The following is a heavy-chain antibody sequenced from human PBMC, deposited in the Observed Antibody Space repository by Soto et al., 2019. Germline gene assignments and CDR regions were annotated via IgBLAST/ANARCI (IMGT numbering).Heavy chain of an antibody. CDR1: GGSISSGDCY. CDR2: IYYSGST. CDR3: ARDGGNSDYYYGMDV. J-gene: IGHJ6*02. Sequence: SETLSLTCTVSGGSISSGDCYWRWIRQPPGKGLEWIGYIYYSGSTYYNPSLKSRVTISVDTSKNQFSLKLSSVTAADTAVYYCARDGGNSDYYYGMDVWGQGTTVTVYS. V-gene: IGHV4-30-4*01. D-gene: IGHD2-21*02.